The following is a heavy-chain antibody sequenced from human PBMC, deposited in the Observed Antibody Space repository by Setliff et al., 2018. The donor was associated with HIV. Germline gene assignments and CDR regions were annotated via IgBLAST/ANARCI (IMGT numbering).Heavy chain of an antibody. J-gene: IGHJ4*02. CDR1: GGSISSYY. D-gene: IGHD6-19*01. V-gene: IGHV4-4*09. CDR3: ARQNSGWGVGLYYFDY. Sequence: SETLSLTCTVSGGSISSYYWSWIRQPPGKGLEWIGYIYTSGSINYNPSLKSRVTISVDTSKNQFSLKLTSVAAADTAVYYCARQNSGWGVGLYYFDYWGQGTLVTVSS. CDR2: IYTSGSI.